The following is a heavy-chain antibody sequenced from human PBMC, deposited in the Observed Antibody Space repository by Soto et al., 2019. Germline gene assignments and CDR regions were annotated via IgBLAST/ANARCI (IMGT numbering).Heavy chain of an antibody. Sequence: ASLNVSCKASGYTFTGYYMHWVRQAPGQGLEWMGWINPNSGGTNYAQKFQGWVTMTRDTSISTAYMELSRLRSDDTAVYYCASGSGSYFLLGSGPGGDAFDIWGQGTMVTVSS. D-gene: IGHD1-26*01. CDR3: ASGSGSYFLLGSGPGGDAFDI. J-gene: IGHJ3*02. CDR2: INPNSGGT. V-gene: IGHV1-2*04. CDR1: GYTFTGYY.